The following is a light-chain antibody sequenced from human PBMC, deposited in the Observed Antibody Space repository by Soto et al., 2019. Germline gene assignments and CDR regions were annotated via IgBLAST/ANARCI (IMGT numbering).Light chain of an antibody. CDR2: DVS. CDR1: SSDVGGYNY. J-gene: IGLJ2*01. CDR3: SAYTTSSSPVV. Sequence: QSALTQPASVSGSPGQSITISCTGTSSDVGGYNYVSWYQQHPGKAPKLMIYDVSNRPSGVSYRCSGSKSGNTASLTISGGHDEDDDDYYCSAYTTSSSPVVFGAGTKLTVL. V-gene: IGLV2-14*03.